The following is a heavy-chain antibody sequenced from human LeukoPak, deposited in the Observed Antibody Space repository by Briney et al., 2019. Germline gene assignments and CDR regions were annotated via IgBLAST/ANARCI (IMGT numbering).Heavy chain of an antibody. V-gene: IGHV1-18*01. CDR1: GGTFSSYA. CDR2: ISGYNGHT. CDR3: AREVTMVRGVITKFYYYGMDV. D-gene: IGHD3-10*01. Sequence: ASVKVPCKASGGTFSSYAISWVRQAPGQGLEWMGWISGYNGHTNYAQKLQGRVTMTADTSTSTLYMELRSLRSDDTAVYYCAREVTMVRGVITKFYYYGMDVWGQGTTVTVSS. J-gene: IGHJ6*02.